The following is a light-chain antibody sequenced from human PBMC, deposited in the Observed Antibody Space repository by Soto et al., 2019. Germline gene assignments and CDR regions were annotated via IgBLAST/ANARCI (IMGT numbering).Light chain of an antibody. Sequence: EIQLTQSPSFLSASVGDRVTITCRASQGISSYLAWYQQKPGKAPKLLISAASTLQSGVPSRFSGSGSGTEFTLAISSLQPEDFATYYCQQLNTYPWTFGQGTKVDI. J-gene: IGKJ1*01. CDR2: AAS. CDR1: QGISSY. V-gene: IGKV1-9*01. CDR3: QQLNTYPWT.